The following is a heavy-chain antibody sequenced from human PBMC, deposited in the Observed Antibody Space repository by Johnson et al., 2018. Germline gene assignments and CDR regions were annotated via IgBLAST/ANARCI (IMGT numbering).Heavy chain of an antibody. CDR1: AFRFSSYS. CDR3: AREPGIVGAIEAFDI. D-gene: IGHD1-26*01. J-gene: IGHJ3*02. Sequence: VQLVESGGGLVQPGGSLRLSCAASAFRFSSYSMNWVRQAPGKGLEWISYISSSSSATYYADSEKGRFTISRDNAKNSLYLQMISLTAEDTAMYDCAREPGIVGAIEAFDIWGQGTLVTVSS. V-gene: IGHV3-48*01. CDR2: ISSSSSAT.